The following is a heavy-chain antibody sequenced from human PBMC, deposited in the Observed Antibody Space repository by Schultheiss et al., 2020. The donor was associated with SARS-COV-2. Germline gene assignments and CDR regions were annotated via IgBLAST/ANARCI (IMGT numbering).Heavy chain of an antibody. CDR3: ARDAGTMATIPNYYYYGMDV. CDR2: ISYEGSKK. D-gene: IGHD5-24*01. CDR1: GFTFNNFG. Sequence: GGSLRLSCRVSGFTFNNFGFHWVRQAPGKGLEWVAVISYEGSKKEYADSVKGRFTISRDGAKNTVYLQMNSLRAEDTAVYYCARDAGTMATIPNYYYYGMDVWGQGTTVTVSS. V-gene: IGHV3-30*03. J-gene: IGHJ6*02.